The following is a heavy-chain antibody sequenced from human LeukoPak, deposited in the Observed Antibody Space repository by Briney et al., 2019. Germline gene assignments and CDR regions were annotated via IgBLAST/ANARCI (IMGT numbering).Heavy chain of an antibody. CDR1: GGSISSGDYY. Sequence: PSETLSLTCTVSGGSISSGDYYWSWIRQPPGKGLEWIGYIYYSGSTYYNPSLKSRVTISVDTSKNQFSLKLSSVTAADTAVYYCARWSIVGAYDLFDYCGQGTLVTVSS. CDR3: ARWSIVGAYDLFDY. J-gene: IGHJ4*02. D-gene: IGHD1-26*01. V-gene: IGHV4-30-4*08. CDR2: IYYSGST.